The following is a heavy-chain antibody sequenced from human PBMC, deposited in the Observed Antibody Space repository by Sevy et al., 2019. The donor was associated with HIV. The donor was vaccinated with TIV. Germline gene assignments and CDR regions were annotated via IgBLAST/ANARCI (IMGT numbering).Heavy chain of an antibody. J-gene: IGHJ4*02. Sequence: ASVKVSCKASGGTFSSYAISWVRQAPGQGLEWMGGIIPIFGTANYAQKFQGRVTITADKSTSTAYMELSSLRSEDTAVYYSATTLISSSWYKGFDYWGQGTLVTVSS. V-gene: IGHV1-69*06. D-gene: IGHD6-13*01. CDR3: ATTLISSSWYKGFDY. CDR1: GGTFSSYA. CDR2: IIPIFGTA.